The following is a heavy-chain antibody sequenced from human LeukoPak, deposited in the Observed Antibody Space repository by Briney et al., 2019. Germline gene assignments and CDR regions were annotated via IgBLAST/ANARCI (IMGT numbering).Heavy chain of an antibody. J-gene: IGHJ4*02. CDR1: GYSISSNHW. V-gene: IGHV4-28*01. CDR2: IFYAGST. Sequence: SETLSLTRALSGYSISSNHWWGWIRQPPGKGLEWIGYIFYAGSTYYNPSLKSRVTMSVDTSKNQFSLRLSSVTAVDTAVYYCARIGPILGAAWVDYWGQGTLVSVSS. D-gene: IGHD3-3*01. CDR3: ARIGPILGAAWVDY.